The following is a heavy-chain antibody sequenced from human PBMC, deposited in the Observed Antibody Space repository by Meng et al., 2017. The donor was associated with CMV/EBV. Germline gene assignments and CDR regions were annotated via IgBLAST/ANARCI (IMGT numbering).Heavy chain of an antibody. J-gene: IGHJ4*02. Sequence: KVSCKGSGFRFTTYWLGWVRQKPGKGLEWMGIIYTGDSDTKYSPAFQGQVTISVDKSLSTAFLQWTSLMASDTAMYYCSRRYGGSRPDFDYWGQGTLVTVSS. CDR1: GFRFTTYW. V-gene: IGHV5-51*01. CDR2: IYTGDSDT. D-gene: IGHD5-12*01. CDR3: SRRYGGSRPDFDY.